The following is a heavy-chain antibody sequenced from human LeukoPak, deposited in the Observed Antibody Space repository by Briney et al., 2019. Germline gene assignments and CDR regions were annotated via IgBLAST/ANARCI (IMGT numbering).Heavy chain of an antibody. V-gene: IGHV4-59*08. CDR3: ARTYYYDSSGYYTFDY. D-gene: IGHD3-22*01. J-gene: IGHJ4*02. Sequence: SETLSLTCTVSGGSISSYYWSWIRQPPGKGLEWIGYIYYSGTTNYNPSLKSRVTISVDTSKIQFSLRLTSVTAADTAVYYCARTYYYDSSGYYTFDYWGQGTLVTVSS. CDR1: GGSISSYY. CDR2: IYYSGTT.